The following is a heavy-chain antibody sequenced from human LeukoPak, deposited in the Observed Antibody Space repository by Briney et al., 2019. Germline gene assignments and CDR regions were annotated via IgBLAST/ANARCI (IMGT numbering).Heavy chain of an antibody. Sequence: ASVKVSCKASGYTFTSYDINWARQATGQGLEWMGWMDPNSGNTGYAQKFQGRVTMTRNTSISTAYMELSSLRSEDTAVYYCARFLGWYVEGFDYWGQGTLVTVSS. CDR1: GYTFTSYD. CDR2: MDPNSGNT. V-gene: IGHV1-8*01. D-gene: IGHD6-19*01. J-gene: IGHJ4*02. CDR3: ARFLGWYVEGFDY.